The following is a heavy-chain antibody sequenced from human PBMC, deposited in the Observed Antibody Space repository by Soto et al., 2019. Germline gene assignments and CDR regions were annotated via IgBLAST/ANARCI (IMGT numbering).Heavy chain of an antibody. Sequence: ASVKVSCKASGGTFSSYAISWVRQVPGQGVEWMGGIIAIFGTANYAQKFQCRVTITADESTGTAYMELSSLRSEDTAVYYCARSSLLEDSSTFDYWGQGTLVTASS. CDR2: IIAIFGTA. D-gene: IGHD2-2*01. CDR1: GGTFSSYA. CDR3: ARSSLLEDSSTFDY. V-gene: IGHV1-69*13. J-gene: IGHJ4*02.